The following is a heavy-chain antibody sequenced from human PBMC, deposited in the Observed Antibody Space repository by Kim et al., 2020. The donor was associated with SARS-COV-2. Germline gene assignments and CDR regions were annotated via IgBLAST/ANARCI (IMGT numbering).Heavy chain of an antibody. CDR2: IWHDGSNK. Sequence: GGSLRLSCTASGFTFSSFSMHWVRQAPGKGLEWVAVIWHDGSNKVYADSVKGRFTISRDDSKNTVFLQMNGLRVEDTAVYYCARDKTSDVFDIWGQGTMVTVSS. V-gene: IGHV3-33*01. CDR3: ARDKTSDVFDI. CDR1: GFTFSSFS. J-gene: IGHJ3*02.